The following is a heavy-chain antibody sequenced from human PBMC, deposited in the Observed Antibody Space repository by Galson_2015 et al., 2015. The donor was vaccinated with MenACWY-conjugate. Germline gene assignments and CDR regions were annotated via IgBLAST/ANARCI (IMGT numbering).Heavy chain of an antibody. CDR2: ISSYSTYI. Sequence: SLRLSCAASGFTFSSYNMHWVRQAPGKGLQWVSSISSYSTYIYYEDSLKGRFTISRDNANTSLYLELNTLRAEDTAVYFCAREDPTWKFDLWGQGTPVTVSS. J-gene: IGHJ5*02. D-gene: IGHD1-1*01. CDR1: GFTFSSYN. CDR3: AREDPTWKFDL. V-gene: IGHV3-21*01.